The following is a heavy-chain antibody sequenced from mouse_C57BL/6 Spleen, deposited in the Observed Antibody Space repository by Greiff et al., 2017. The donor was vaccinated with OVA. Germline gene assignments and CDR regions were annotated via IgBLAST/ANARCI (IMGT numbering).Heavy chain of an antibody. Sequence: QVQLKESGAELMKPGASVKLSCKATGYTFTGYWIEWVKQRPGHGLEWIGEILPGSGSTNYNEKFKGKATFTADTSSNTAYMQLSSLTTEDSAIYYCASHYDYSLAYWGQGTLVTVSA. D-gene: IGHD2-4*01. CDR1: GYTFTGYW. J-gene: IGHJ3*01. CDR3: ASHYDYSLAY. CDR2: ILPGSGST. V-gene: IGHV1-9*01.